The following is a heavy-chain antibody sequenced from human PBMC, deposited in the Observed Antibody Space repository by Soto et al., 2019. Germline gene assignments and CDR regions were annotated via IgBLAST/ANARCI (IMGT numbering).Heavy chain of an antibody. Sequence: QITLKESGPTLVKPTQTLTLTCTFSGFSLSTSGVGVGWIRQPPGKALEWLALIYWNDDKRYSPSLKSRLPITKETSKNQVALKMPNMDPVDKATYYCAHRHLPPDGSTGKRGGVDWFDPWGQGTLVTVSS. CDR1: GFSLSTSGVG. CDR3: AHRHLPPDGSTGKRGGVDWFDP. J-gene: IGHJ5*02. CDR2: IYWNDDK. V-gene: IGHV2-5*01. D-gene: IGHD1-1*01.